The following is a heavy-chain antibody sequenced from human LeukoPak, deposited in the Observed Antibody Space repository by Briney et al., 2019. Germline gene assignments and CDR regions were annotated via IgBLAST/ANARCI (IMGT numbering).Heavy chain of an antibody. CDR1: GFTFSSNW. CDR3: ARDNLCSGGSCYYGFGY. J-gene: IGHJ4*02. V-gene: IGHV3-74*01. D-gene: IGHD2-15*01. Sequence: GGSLRLSCAASGFTFSSNWMHWVRQAPGKGLVWVSRINEEGSDTTYPDPVKGRHTIFRDNPKNTLYLQMNSLRAEDTAVYYCARDNLCSGGSCYYGFGYWGQGTLVTVSS. CDR2: INEEGSDT.